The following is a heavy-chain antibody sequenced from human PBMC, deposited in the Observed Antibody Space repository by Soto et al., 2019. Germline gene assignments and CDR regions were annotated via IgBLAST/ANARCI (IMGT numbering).Heavy chain of an antibody. J-gene: IGHJ6*02. CDR3: ASILYYGSGSYSPYGMDV. V-gene: IGHV1-69*01. CDR1: GVSFNNNG. Sequence: QVQLVQSGAEVKKPGSSVKVSCKTSGVSFNNNGIGWVRQAPGHGLEWMGGVSPPFRTSNYARKFQGRISITADGSTGKVNMELSSLTSEDTAQYYCASILYYGSGSYSPYGMDVWGQGTTVTVSS. D-gene: IGHD3-10*01. CDR2: VSPPFRTS.